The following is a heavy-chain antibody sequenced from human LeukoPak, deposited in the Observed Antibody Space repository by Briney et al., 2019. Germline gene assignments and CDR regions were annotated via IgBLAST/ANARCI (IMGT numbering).Heavy chain of an antibody. D-gene: IGHD5-12*01. Sequence: GGSLRLSCAASGFTFSSYAMHWVRQTPGKGLEWVAVISYDGSNKYYADSVKGRFTISRDNSKNTLYLQMNSLRAEDTAVYYCAKIRSSWLHDDYWGQGTLVTVSS. CDR1: GFTFSSYA. V-gene: IGHV3-30*04. CDR3: AKIRSSWLHDDY. CDR2: ISYDGSNK. J-gene: IGHJ4*02.